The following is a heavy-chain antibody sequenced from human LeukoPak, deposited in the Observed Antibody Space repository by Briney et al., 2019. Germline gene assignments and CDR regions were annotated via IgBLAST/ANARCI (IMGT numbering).Heavy chain of an antibody. J-gene: IGHJ4*02. Sequence: PSETLSLTCAVYGGSFSDYYWTWIRQTPGKGLEWIGEINHSGSTNYNPSLKSRVTISVDTSKNQFSLKLSSVTAADTAVYYCASLGGYGYVFDYWGQGTLVTVSS. CDR2: INHSGST. CDR1: GGSFSDYY. V-gene: IGHV4-34*01. CDR3: ASLGGYGYVFDY. D-gene: IGHD5-18*01.